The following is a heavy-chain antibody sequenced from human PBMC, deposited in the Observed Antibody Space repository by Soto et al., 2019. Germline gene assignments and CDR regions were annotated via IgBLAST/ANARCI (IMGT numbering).Heavy chain of an antibody. D-gene: IGHD6-19*01. V-gene: IGHV6-1*01. J-gene: IGHJ4*02. CDR1: GDSVSSNTAA. Sequence: SQTRSLTCAISGDSVSSNTAAWNWIRSSPSRGLEWLGRTYYRSNWRHDYAVSVKSRITVNPDTSKNHFSLQLNSVTPDDTAVYYCARGVAGTGFDLWGQGTLLTV. CDR2: TYYRSNWRH. CDR3: ARGVAGTGFDL.